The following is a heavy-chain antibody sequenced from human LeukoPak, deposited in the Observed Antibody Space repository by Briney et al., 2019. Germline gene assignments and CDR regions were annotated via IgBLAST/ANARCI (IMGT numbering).Heavy chain of an antibody. D-gene: IGHD5-12*01. J-gene: IGHJ6*03. CDR2: ISAYNGNT. CDR3: ARLPGSGYEDYYYYYMDV. V-gene: IGHV1-18*01. CDR1: GYTFTSYG. Sequence: GASVKVSCKASGYTFTSYGISWVRQAPRQGLEWMGWISAYNGNTNYAQKLQGRVTMTTDTSTTTAYMELRSLRSDDTAVYYCARLPGSGYEDYYYYYMDVWGKGTTVIISS.